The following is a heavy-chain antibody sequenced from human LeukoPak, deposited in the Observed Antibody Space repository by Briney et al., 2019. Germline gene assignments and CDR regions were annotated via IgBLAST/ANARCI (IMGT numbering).Heavy chain of an antibody. V-gene: IGHV4-59*08. CDR2: IYYSGST. CDR3: ARHHELVVRGVIYYYGMDV. Sequence: SETLSLTCTVSGGSISSYYWSWIRQPPGKGLEWIGYIYYSGSTNYNPSLKSRVTISVDTSKNQFSLKLSSVTAADTAVYYCARHHELVVRGVIYYYGMDVWGQGTTVTVSS. CDR1: GGSISSYY. J-gene: IGHJ6*02. D-gene: IGHD3-10*01.